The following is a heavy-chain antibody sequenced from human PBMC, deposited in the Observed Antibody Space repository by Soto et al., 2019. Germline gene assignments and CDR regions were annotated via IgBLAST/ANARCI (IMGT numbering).Heavy chain of an antibody. CDR3: ARDQGDYYDSSVEGY. CDR2: ISAYNGNT. V-gene: IGHV1-18*04. Sequence: QVQLVQSGAEVKKPGASVKVSCKASGYTFTSYGISWVRQAPGQGLEWMGWISAYNGNTNYAQKLQGRVTMTTDTSTSTDYMELRSLRSDDTAVYYCARDQGDYYDSSVEGYWGQGTLVTVSS. CDR1: GYTFTSYG. D-gene: IGHD3-22*01. J-gene: IGHJ4*02.